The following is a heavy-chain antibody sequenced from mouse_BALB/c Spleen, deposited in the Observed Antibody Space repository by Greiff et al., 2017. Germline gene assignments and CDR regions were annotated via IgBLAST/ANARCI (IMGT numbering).Heavy chain of an antibody. J-gene: IGHJ2*01. V-gene: IGHV3-8*02. CDR2: ISYSGST. CDR1: GDSITSGY. CDR3: ARRRTTVVAFDY. D-gene: IGHD1-1*01. Sequence: EVQLVESGPSLVKPSQTLSLTCSVTGDSITSGYWNWIRKFPGNKLEYMGYISYSGSTYYNPSLKSRISITRDTSKNQYYLQLNSVTTEDTATYYCARRRTTVVAFDYWGQGTTLTVSS.